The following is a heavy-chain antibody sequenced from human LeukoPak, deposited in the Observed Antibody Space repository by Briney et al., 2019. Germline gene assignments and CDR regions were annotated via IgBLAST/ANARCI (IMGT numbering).Heavy chain of an antibody. CDR3: ARELLNYDFWSGYYTHFDY. J-gene: IGHJ4*02. Sequence: PSETLSLTCTVSGGSISSSSYYWGWIRQPPGKGLEWIGSIYYSGSTYYNPSLKSRVTISVDTSKNQFSLKLSSVTAADTAVYYCARELLNYDFWSGYYTHFDYWGQGTLVTVSS. CDR2: IYYSGST. CDR1: GGSISSSSYY. V-gene: IGHV4-39*07. D-gene: IGHD3-3*01.